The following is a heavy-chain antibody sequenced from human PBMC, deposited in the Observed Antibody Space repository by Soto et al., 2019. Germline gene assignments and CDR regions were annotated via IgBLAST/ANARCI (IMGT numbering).Heavy chain of an antibody. CDR3: ARAPLYCSSTSCYGGYYMDV. J-gene: IGHJ6*03. CDR1: GGSISSSSYY. V-gene: IGHV4-39*01. Sequence: PSETLSLTCTVSGGSISSSSYYWGWIRQPPGKGLEWIGSIYYSGSTYYNPSLKSRVTISVDTSKNQFSLKLSSVTAADTAVYYCARAPLYCSSTSCYGGYYMDVWGKGTTVTVSS. CDR2: IYYSGST. D-gene: IGHD2-2*01.